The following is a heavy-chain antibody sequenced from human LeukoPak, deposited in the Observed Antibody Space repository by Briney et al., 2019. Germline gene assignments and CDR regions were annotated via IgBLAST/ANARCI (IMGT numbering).Heavy chain of an antibody. D-gene: IGHD5-12*01. CDR1: GFTFSSYS. CDR2: TSSSSSYI. Sequence: GGSLRLSCAASGFTFSSYSMNWVRQAPGKGLEWVSSTSSSSSYIYYADSVKGRFTISRDNAKNSLYLQMNSLRAEDTAVYYCARDRHGYSGYESNADYWGQGTLVTVSS. J-gene: IGHJ4*02. CDR3: ARDRHGYSGYESNADY. V-gene: IGHV3-21*01.